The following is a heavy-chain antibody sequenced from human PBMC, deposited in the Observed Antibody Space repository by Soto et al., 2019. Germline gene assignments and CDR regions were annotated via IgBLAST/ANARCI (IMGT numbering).Heavy chain of an antibody. J-gene: IGHJ4*02. CDR3: SSWIQKIDY. D-gene: IGHD5-18*01. CDR2: ISSSGNTR. CDR1: GFTFSDYY. Sequence: QVQLVESGGGLVKPGGSLRLSCAASGFTFSDYYMSWTRQAPGNGLEWVSYISSSGNTRYYADSVKGRFTISRDNAKNSLYLQMNSLSAEDTAVYYCSSWIQKIDYWGQGTLVTVSS. V-gene: IGHV3-11*01.